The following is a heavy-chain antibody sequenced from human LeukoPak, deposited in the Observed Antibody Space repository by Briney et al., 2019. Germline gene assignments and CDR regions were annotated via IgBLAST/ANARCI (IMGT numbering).Heavy chain of an antibody. CDR2: INPNSGGT. CDR3: ARDQIAAAGKGDY. J-gene: IGHJ4*02. D-gene: IGHD6-13*01. CDR1: GYTFTGYY. V-gene: IGHV1-2*02. Sequence: ASVKVSCKASGYTFTGYYMHWVRQAPGQGLEWMGGINPNSGGTNYAQKFQGRVTMTRDTSISTVYMELSRLRSDDTAVYYCARDQIAAAGKGDYWGQGTLVTVSS.